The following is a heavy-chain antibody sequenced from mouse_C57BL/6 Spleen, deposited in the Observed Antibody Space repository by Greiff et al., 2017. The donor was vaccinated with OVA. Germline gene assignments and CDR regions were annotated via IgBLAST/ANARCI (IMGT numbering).Heavy chain of an antibody. V-gene: IGHV5-4*01. Sequence: EVKLMESGGGLVKPGGSLKLSCAASGFTFSSYAMSWVRQTPEKRLEWVATISDGGSYTYYPDNVKGRFTISRDNAKNNLYLQMSHLKSEDTAMYYCARERGTDYYAMDYWGQGTSVTVSS. CDR2: ISDGGSYT. J-gene: IGHJ4*01. CDR1: GFTFSSYA. CDR3: ARERGTDYYAMDY. D-gene: IGHD2-14*01.